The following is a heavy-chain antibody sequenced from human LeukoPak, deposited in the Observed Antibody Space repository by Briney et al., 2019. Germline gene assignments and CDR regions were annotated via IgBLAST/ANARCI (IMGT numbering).Heavy chain of an antibody. CDR2: IYYTGDT. CDR3: ARNFYGSSYWYFDL. J-gene: IGHJ2*01. V-gene: IGHV4-59*02. D-gene: IGHD4-23*01. Sequence: SETLSLTCTVSGGSVNSYYWSWVRQPPGKGLEWIGCIYYTGDTTYNPSLKSRVTISVDTSRNQFSLTLTSVTAADTAVYYCARNFYGSSYWYFDLWGRGTLVTVSS. CDR1: GGSVNSYY.